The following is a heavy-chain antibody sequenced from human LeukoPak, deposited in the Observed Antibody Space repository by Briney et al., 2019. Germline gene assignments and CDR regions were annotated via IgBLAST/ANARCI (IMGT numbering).Heavy chain of an antibody. CDR1: GYSFTSYW. Sequence: GESLKISCRGSGYSFTSYWISWVRQMPGKGLEWMGRIDPSDSYTNYSPSFQGHVTISADKSISTAYLQWSSLKASDTAMYYCARRAGVGPNFDYWGQGTLVTVSS. CDR3: ARRAGVGPNFDY. CDR2: IDPSDSYT. J-gene: IGHJ4*02. D-gene: IGHD1-26*01. V-gene: IGHV5-10-1*01.